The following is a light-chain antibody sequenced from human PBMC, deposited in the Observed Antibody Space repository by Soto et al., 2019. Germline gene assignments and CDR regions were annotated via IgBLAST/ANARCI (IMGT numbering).Light chain of an antibody. CDR3: PQFNSSYT. J-gene: IGKJ5*01. CDR1: QGISSY. V-gene: IGKV1-9*01. Sequence: IRITQSPSSLSASVGDRVTITCRASQGISSYLAWYPQKPGKAPKLLIYAASTLQSGVPSRLSGSGSGTDFTLPISSLQPDDFATYYCPQFNSSYTFGQGTRLEIK. CDR2: AAS.